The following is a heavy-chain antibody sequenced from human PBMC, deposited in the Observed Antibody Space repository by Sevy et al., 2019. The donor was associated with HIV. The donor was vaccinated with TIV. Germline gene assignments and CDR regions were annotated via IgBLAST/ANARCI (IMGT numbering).Heavy chain of an antibody. CDR2: ISGSGGST. J-gene: IGHJ4*02. V-gene: IGHV3-23*01. CDR1: GFTFNTYA. CDR3: AKDPVSGSYYTGDFDY. Sequence: GGSLRLSCAASGFTFNTYAMSWVRQAPGKGLEWVSTISGSGGSTYYADSVKGRFTISRDNSKNTLYLQMNSLRAEDTAVYYCAKDPVSGSYYTGDFDYWGQGTLVTVSS. D-gene: IGHD3-10*01.